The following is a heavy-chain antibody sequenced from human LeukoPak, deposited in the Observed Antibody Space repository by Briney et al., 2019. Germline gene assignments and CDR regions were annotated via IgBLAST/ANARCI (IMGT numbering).Heavy chain of an antibody. V-gene: IGHV1-69*13. CDR3: AKEGDTALVTGYFDL. Sequence: GASVKVSCKASGGTFGSYVISWVRQAPGQGLEWMGGIIPIFGTAHYAQKFQGRFTITADESTSTVYMEMSSLRSEDTAMYYCAKEGDTALVTGYFDLWGRGTLVTVSS. CDR1: GGTFGSYV. CDR2: IIPIFGTA. D-gene: IGHD5-18*01. J-gene: IGHJ2*01.